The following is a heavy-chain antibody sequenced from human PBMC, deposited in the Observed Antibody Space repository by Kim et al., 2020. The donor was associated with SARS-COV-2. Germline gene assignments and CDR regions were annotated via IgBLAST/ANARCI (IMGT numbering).Heavy chain of an antibody. D-gene: IGHD3-16*01. J-gene: IGHJ6*02. CDR3: ARKVGASGYGMDV. V-gene: IGHV3-53*04. Sequence: ADSVKGRFTISRHNSKNTLYLQMNSLRAEDTAVYYCARKVGASGYGMDVWGQGTTVTVSS.